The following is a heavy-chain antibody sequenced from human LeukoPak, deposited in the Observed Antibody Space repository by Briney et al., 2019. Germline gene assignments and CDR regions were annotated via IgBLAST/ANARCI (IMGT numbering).Heavy chain of an antibody. D-gene: IGHD3-22*01. CDR2: ISGSGGST. Sequence: GGSLRLSCAASGFTFSSYGMHWVRQAPGKGLEWVSAISGSGGSTYYADSVKGRFTISRDNSKNTLYLQMNSLRAEDTAVYYCAKDSYPYYYDSSGYYPFDYWGQGTLVTVSS. J-gene: IGHJ4*02. V-gene: IGHV3-23*01. CDR1: GFTFSSYG. CDR3: AKDSYPYYYDSSGYYPFDY.